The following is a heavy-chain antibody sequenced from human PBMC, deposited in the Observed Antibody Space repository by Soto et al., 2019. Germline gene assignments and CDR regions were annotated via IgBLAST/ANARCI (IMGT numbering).Heavy chain of an antibody. D-gene: IGHD2-15*01. V-gene: IGHV3-7*03. CDR1: GFTFSSYW. J-gene: IGHJ4*02. CDR2: IKQDGSEK. Sequence: EVQLVESGGGLVQPGGSLRLSCAASGFTFSSYWMSWVRQAPGKGLEWVANIKQDGSEKYYVDSVKGRFTISRDNAKNSLYLKMNSLRAEDTAVYYCARGPPYIVVVVAAGRFDYWGQGTLVTVSS. CDR3: ARGPPYIVVVVAAGRFDY.